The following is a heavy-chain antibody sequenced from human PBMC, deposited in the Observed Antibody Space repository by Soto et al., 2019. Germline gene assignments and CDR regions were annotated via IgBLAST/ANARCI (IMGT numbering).Heavy chain of an antibody. J-gene: IGHJ4*02. CDR3: ASGGYPGIDY. CDR2: IYSGGST. D-gene: IGHD1-26*01. CDR1: GFTVSSNY. Sequence: PGGSLRLSCAASGFTVSSNYLSWVRQAPGKGLEWVSVIYSGGSTYYADSVKGRFTISRDNCKNALYLQRNSLRAEDTAVYDCASGGYPGIDYWGQGTLVTVSS. V-gene: IGHV3-53*01.